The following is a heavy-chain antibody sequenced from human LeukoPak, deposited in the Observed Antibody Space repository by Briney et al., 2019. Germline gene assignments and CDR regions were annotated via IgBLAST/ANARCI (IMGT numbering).Heavy chain of an antibody. CDR2: IIPIFGTA. Sequence: GASVKVSCKASGGTFSSYAISWVRQAPGQGLEWMGGIIPIFGTANYAQKFQGRVTITADESTSTAYMELSSLRSEDTAVYYCARGGELPYNWFDPWSQGTLVTVSS. J-gene: IGHJ5*02. V-gene: IGHV1-69*13. CDR3: ARGGELPYNWFDP. D-gene: IGHD1-7*01. CDR1: GGTFSSYA.